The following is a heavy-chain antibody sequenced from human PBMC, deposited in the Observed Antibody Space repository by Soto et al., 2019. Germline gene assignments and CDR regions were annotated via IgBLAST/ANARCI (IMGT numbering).Heavy chain of an antibody. CDR2: ISGSGGTI. Sequence: GVSPRLSFAASGFTFSSYSMHWVRQAPGKGLEWVSAISGSGGTIYYADSVRGRFTISRDNSKNTLHLQMNSLRAEDTAVYYCAKVKAARGIAVAGSGVFDIWGQGTMVTVSS. D-gene: IGHD6-19*01. CDR3: AKVKAARGIAVAGSGVFDI. CDR1: GFTFSSYS. V-gene: IGHV3-23*01. J-gene: IGHJ3*02.